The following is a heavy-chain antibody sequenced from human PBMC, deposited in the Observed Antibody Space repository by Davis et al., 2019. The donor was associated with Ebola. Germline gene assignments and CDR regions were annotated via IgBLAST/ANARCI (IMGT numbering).Heavy chain of an antibody. Sequence: ETLSLTCAVYGGSFSGYYWSWIRQPPGKGLEWIGEINHSGSTNYNPSLKSRVTISVDTSKNQFSLKLSSVTAADTAVYYCAREGYSGYDLWGGGQGTLVTVSS. CDR2: INHSGST. V-gene: IGHV4-34*01. J-gene: IGHJ4*02. CDR1: GGSFSGYY. CDR3: AREGYSGYDLWG. D-gene: IGHD5-12*01.